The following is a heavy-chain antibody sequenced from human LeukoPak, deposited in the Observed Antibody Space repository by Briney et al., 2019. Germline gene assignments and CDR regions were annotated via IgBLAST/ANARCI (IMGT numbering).Heavy chain of an antibody. CDR2: ISGYNGNT. CDR3: TREATGYSWFDP. CDR1: GYAFTSYG. Sequence: ASVKVSCKASGYAFTSYGISWVRQAPGQGLEWMGWISGYNGNTNYAQKFQGRVTMTTDTSTNTAYMELRSLRSDDTAVYYCTREATGYSWFDPWGQGTLVTVSS. V-gene: IGHV1-18*01. D-gene: IGHD3-9*01. J-gene: IGHJ5*02.